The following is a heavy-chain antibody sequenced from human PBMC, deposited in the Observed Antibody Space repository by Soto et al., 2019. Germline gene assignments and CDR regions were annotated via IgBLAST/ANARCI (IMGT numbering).Heavy chain of an antibody. Sequence: EVQLVESGGGLVQPGRSLRLSCAASGFTFDDYAMHWVRQAPGKGLEWVSGISWNSGSIGYADSVKGRFTISRDNAKNYLYLQMNSLRAEDADLYYCAKVINCGSLDYWGQGTLVTVSP. D-gene: IGHD2-21*01. CDR2: ISWNSGSI. CDR3: AKVINCGSLDY. V-gene: IGHV3-9*01. J-gene: IGHJ4*02. CDR1: GFTFDDYA.